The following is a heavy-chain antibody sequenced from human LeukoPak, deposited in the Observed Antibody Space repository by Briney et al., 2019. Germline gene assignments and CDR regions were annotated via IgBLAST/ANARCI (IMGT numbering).Heavy chain of an antibody. CDR2: ISTSSIYI. D-gene: IGHD4-23*01. CDR1: GFTFSSYS. Sequence: PGGSLRLSCAASGFTFSSYSMNWVRQAPGKGLEWVSSISTSSIYIYYADSVKGRFTISRDNAKNSLYLQMNSLRAEDTAVYYCARGQDTVVTSRDAFDIWGQGTMVTVSS. CDR3: ARGQDTVVTSRDAFDI. V-gene: IGHV3-21*01. J-gene: IGHJ3*02.